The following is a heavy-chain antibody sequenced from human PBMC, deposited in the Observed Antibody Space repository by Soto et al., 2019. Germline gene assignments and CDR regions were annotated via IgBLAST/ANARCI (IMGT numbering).Heavy chain of an antibody. V-gene: IGHV3-23*01. D-gene: IGHD1-26*01. Sequence: TGGSLRLSCAGYGFSFGGYALRWVRQAPGKGLEWISGVSGGGTSTYYAGSVKGRFTISRDSSVVYLQMNSLRADDTAVYYCAKWGGYYAYYSEMDVWGRGTTVTVSS. J-gene: IGHJ6*02. CDR3: AKWGGYYAYYSEMDV. CDR1: GFSFGGYA. CDR2: VSGGGTST.